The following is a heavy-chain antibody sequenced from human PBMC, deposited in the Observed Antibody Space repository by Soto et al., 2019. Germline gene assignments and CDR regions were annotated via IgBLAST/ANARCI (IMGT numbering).Heavy chain of an antibody. V-gene: IGHV3-23*01. D-gene: IGHD2-2*01. J-gene: IGHJ4*02. Sequence: PGGSLRLSCAASGFTFSSYAMSWVRQAPGKGLEWVSAISGSGGSTYYADSVKGRFTISRDNSKNTLYLQMNSLRAEDTAVYYCAKVGSPFHTVVPAGHFDMFAYWGRGTQVTVSS. CDR1: GFTFSSYA. CDR2: ISGSGGST. CDR3: AKVGSPFHTVVPAGHFDMFAY.